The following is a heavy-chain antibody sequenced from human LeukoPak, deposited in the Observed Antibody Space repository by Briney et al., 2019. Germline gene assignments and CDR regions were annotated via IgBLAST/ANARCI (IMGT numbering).Heavy chain of an antibody. D-gene: IGHD4-17*01. Sequence: PGGSLRLSCAASGFTFTSYWMHWVRQAPGKGLVWVSRIKSDGRSTSYADSVKGRVTISRDNAKNTLYLQMNSLRAEDTAVYYCARDHTVTTPTDWYFDLWGRGTLVTVSS. J-gene: IGHJ2*01. V-gene: IGHV3-74*01. CDR1: GFTFTSYW. CDR2: IKSDGRST. CDR3: ARDHTVTTPTDWYFDL.